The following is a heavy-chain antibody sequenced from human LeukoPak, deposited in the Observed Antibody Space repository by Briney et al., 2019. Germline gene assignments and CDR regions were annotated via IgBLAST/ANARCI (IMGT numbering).Heavy chain of an antibody. CDR1: GGSISSHY. D-gene: IGHD4-23*01. Sequence: PSETLSLTCTVSGGSISSHYWSWIRQPPGKGLEWIGYIYYSGSAAYNPSLKSRVTISRDMSTNQFSLKMTSVTAADTAVYFCARDMGAPDYGSYSVDYWGQGTLVTVSS. CDR3: ARDMGAPDYGSYSVDY. CDR2: IYYSGSA. J-gene: IGHJ4*02. V-gene: IGHV4-59*11.